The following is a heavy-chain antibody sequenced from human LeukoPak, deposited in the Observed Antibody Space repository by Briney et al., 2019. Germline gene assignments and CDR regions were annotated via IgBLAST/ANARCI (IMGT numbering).Heavy chain of an antibody. V-gene: IGHV4-61*02. D-gene: IGHD6-13*01. CDR2: IYTSGST. J-gene: IGHJ3*02. CDR3: ARDRAAAAGTGI. CDR1: GGSISSGSYY. Sequence: SQTLSLTCTVSGGSISSGSYYWSWIRQPAGKGLEWIGRIYTSGSTNYNPSLKSRVTISVDTSKNQFSLKLSPVTAADTAVYYCARDRAAAAGTGIWGQGTMVTVSS.